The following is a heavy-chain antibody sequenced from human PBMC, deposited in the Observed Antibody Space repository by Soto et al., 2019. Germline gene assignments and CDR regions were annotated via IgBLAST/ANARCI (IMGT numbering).Heavy chain of an antibody. CDR1: GGSISSDY. Sequence: QVQLQESGPGLVKPSETLSLTCSVSGGSISSDYWSWFRQPPGERLEYIGFIYNGGSPNYNPSLGSRVTISTDRSKNHFSLRLSSVTAADTAVYXXXXXXXXXXXXGMDVWGRGTTVTVS. CDR3: XXXXXXXXXXGMDV. CDR2: IYNGGSP. J-gene: IGHJ6*02. V-gene: IGHV4-59*01.